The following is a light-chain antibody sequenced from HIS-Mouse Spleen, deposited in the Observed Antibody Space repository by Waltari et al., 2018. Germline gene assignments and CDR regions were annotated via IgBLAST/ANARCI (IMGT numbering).Light chain of an antibody. Sequence: QSVLTQPPSASGTPGQRVTISCSGSSSNIGSNYVYWYQQLPGTAPKLLIYRNNQRPSWVPDRFSGSKSGTSASLAISGLRSEDEADYYCAAWDDSLSGRDVVFGGGTKLTVL. J-gene: IGLJ2*01. V-gene: IGLV1-47*01. CDR3: AAWDDSLSGRDVV. CDR2: RNN. CDR1: SSNIGSNY.